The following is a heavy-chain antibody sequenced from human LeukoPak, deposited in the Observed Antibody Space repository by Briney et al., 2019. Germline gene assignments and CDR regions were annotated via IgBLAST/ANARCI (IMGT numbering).Heavy chain of an antibody. CDR1: GFTFSNYG. V-gene: IGHV3-30*03. J-gene: IGHJ4*02. Sequence: GGSLRLSCAASGFTFSNYGMHWVRQAPGKGLEWVTFISYDESSKYYADSVKGRFTISRDNSKNTLYVQMNSLRAEDTAVYYCVRPRGIAAAGIFGAFDYWGQGILVTVSS. D-gene: IGHD6-13*01. CDR3: VRPRGIAAAGIFGAFDY. CDR2: ISYDESSK.